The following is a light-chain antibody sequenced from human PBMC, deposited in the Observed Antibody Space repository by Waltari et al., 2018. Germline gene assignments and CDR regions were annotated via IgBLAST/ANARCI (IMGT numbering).Light chain of an antibody. CDR3: SSYTTSSTLV. Sequence: QSALTQPASVSGSPGQSITISCTGSNSDIGGYNFFSWYQQHPGKDPKLMIYDLNKRPSGVSNRFSASKSGKTASLTISGLQAEDEANYYCSSYTTSSTLVFGGGTKVTVL. CDR2: DLN. J-gene: IGLJ2*01. V-gene: IGLV2-14*03. CDR1: NSDIGGYNF.